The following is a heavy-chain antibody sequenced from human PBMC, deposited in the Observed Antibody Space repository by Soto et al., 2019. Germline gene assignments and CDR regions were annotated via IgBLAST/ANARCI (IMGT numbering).Heavy chain of an antibody. J-gene: IGHJ4*02. D-gene: IGHD2-2*01. CDR2: IYYSGST. V-gene: IGHV4-39*01. CDR3: ARHRMPNPYYCSSTSCYVRTAFDY. Sequence: SETLSLTCTVSGGSISSRSYYWGWIRQPPGKGLEWIGSIYYSGSTYYNPSLKSRVTISVATSKNQFSLKLSSVTAADTAVYYCARHRMPNPYYCSSTSCYVRTAFDYWGQGTLVTVSS. CDR1: GGSISSRSYY.